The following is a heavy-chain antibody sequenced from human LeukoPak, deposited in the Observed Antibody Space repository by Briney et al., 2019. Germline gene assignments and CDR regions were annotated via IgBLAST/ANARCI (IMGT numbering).Heavy chain of an antibody. CDR1: GGSIRSDY. CDR3: ARDRGYSYGYFDY. V-gene: IGHV4-59*01. J-gene: IGHJ4*02. D-gene: IGHD5-18*01. CDR2: IYYSGST. Sequence: SETLSLTCTVSGGSIRSDYWSWIRQPPGKGLEWIGYIYYSGSTNYNPSLKSRVTISVDTSKNQFSLKLSSVTAAETAVYYCARDRGYSYGYFDYWGQGTLVTVSS.